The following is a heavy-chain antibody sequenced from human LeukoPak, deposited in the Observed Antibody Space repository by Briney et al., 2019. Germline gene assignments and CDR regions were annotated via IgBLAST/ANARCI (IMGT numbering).Heavy chain of an antibody. J-gene: IGHJ4*02. CDR3: TREDYYYASGH. CDR2: ISSSGDII. V-gene: IGHV3-11*04. Sequence: PGGSLRLSCVASGFTFTDHYMSWVRQAPGKGLEWVSYISSSGDIIYYADSVKGRFTISRDNAKNSLYLQMNGLRAEDTAVYYCTREDYYYASGHWAQGTLVTVSS. D-gene: IGHD3-10*01. CDR1: GFTFTDHY.